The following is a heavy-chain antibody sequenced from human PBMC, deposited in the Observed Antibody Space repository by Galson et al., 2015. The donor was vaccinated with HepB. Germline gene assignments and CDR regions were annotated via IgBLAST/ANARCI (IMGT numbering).Heavy chain of an antibody. CDR1: GYTFTGYH. CDR3: ARANIVVVPAAGGYGMDV. CDR2: INPNSGGT. Sequence: SVKVSCKASGYTFTGYHMHWVRQAPGQGPEWMGWINPNSGGTNYAQKFQGWVTMTRDTSISTAYMELSRLRSDDTAVYYCARANIVVVPAAGGYGMDVWGQGTTVTVSS. J-gene: IGHJ6*02. D-gene: IGHD2-2*01. V-gene: IGHV1-2*04.